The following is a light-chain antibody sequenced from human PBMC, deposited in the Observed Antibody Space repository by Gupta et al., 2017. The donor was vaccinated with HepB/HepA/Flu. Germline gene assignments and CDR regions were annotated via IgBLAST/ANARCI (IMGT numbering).Light chain of an antibody. CDR1: QRVSSS. Sequence: ELVMTQSPATLSVSPGERATLSCRDSQRVSSSLAWYQQKPGQAPRLLIYGASTRATGIPARFSGSGSVIQFTLTISSLQSEDFAVDYCQQYKHWPLCTFGQCTKVEIK. CDR2: GAS. J-gene: IGKJ1*01. V-gene: IGKV3-15*01. CDR3: QQYKHWPLCT.